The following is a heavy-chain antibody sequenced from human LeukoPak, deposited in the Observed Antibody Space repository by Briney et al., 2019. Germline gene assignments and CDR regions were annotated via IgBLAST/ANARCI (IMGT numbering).Heavy chain of an antibody. CDR2: IKSKTDGGTT. V-gene: IGHV3-15*01. Sequence: GGSLRLSCAGSGLILTNAWMSWVRQAPGTGLEWVGRIKSKTDGGTTDYAAPVKGRFTISRDDSKNTLYLQMNSLRAEDTAVYYCVRDFHVRYYDTGAYSYWGQGTLVTVSS. CDR1: GLILTNAW. D-gene: IGHD3-22*01. CDR3: VRDFHVRYYDTGAYSY. J-gene: IGHJ4*02.